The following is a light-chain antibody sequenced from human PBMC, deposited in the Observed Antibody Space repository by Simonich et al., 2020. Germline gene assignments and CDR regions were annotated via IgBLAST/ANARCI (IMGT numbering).Light chain of an antibody. CDR2: EDN. CDR3: QSYDSSNRV. J-gene: IGLJ3*02. CDR1: SGSIASHY. Sequence: NFMLTQPHSVSESPGKTVTISCTRSSGSIASHYVQWYQPRPGRSPTPVIEEDNQRPSGFPDRFSGSIDSSSNSASLTISGLKTEDEADYYCQSYDSSNRVFGGGTKLTVL. V-gene: IGLV6-57*01.